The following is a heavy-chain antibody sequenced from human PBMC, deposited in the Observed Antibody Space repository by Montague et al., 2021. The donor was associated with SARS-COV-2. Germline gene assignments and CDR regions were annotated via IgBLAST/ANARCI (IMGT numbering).Heavy chain of an antibody. V-gene: IGHV3-30*04. Sequence: SLRLSCAASEFTFSSYAMHWVRQAPGKGLEWVAVISYDGSDKYYADSVKGRFTISRDNSKNTLYLQMNSLRAEDTAVYYCANYGSGSYQDYWGQGTLVTVSS. D-gene: IGHD3-10*01. CDR1: EFTFSSYA. J-gene: IGHJ4*02. CDR2: ISYDGSDK. CDR3: ANYGSGSYQDY.